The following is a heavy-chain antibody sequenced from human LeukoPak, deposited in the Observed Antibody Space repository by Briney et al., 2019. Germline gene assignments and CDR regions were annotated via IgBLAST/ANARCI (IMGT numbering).Heavy chain of an antibody. CDR1: GFTFNNYY. J-gene: IGHJ3*02. D-gene: IGHD3-10*01. Sequence: GGSLRLSCAASGFTFNNYYIHWVRQAPGKGLEWVAFISNTGDTEAYADSVKGRFTISRDNSQNTLFLQMNSLKLEDTAVYYCVRGPASGAFDIWGQGTVVTVSS. V-gene: IGHV3-30-3*01. CDR2: ISNTGDTE. CDR3: VRGPASGAFDI.